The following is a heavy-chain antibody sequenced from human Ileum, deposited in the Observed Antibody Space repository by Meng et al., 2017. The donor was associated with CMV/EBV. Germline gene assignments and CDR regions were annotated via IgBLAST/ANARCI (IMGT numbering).Heavy chain of an antibody. CDR2: VSQDGRT. V-gene: IGHV4-4*02. CDR1: GLSVSNDYW. CDR3: ASSSGWWRIDY. Sequence: VQLQESGPRLVTPSGTLSLTCAVSGLSVSNDYWWTWVRQVPGKGLEWIGEVSQDGRTNSNPSLKSRLSMSVDKSKNQFSLNLRSVTAADTASYFCASSSGWWRIDYWGHGTLVTVSS. D-gene: IGHD6-19*01. J-gene: IGHJ4*01.